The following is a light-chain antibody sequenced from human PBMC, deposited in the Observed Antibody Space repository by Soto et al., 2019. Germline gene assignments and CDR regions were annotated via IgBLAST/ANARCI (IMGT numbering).Light chain of an antibody. V-gene: IGKV3-20*01. CDR1: QSVSNNY. Sequence: EIVLTQSPGTLSLSPGEGATLSCRASQSVSNNYLGWYQQKPGQAPRLLIYGASSRATGIPYRFSGSGSGTDFTLTLSRLEPDDFAVYYCQQYGSSPWTFGQGTKVEIK. J-gene: IGKJ1*01. CDR2: GAS. CDR3: QQYGSSPWT.